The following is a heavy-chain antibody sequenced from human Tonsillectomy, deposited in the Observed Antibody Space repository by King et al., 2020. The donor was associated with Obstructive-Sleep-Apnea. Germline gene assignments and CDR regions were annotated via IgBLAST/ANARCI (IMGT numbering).Heavy chain of an antibody. D-gene: IGHD5-18*01. V-gene: IGHV3-7*03. CDR3: ARENDNDTYGYSHYFDY. CDR2: IRQDGTEM. J-gene: IGHJ4*02. CDR1: GFSFSTYW. Sequence: QLVQSGGGLVRPGGSLRLSCAASGFSFSTYWMTWVRQAPGKGLEWVANIRQDGTEMYYVDSVEGRYTISRDNAKNSLYLQMNSLRAEDTAVYYGARENDNDTYGYSHYFDYWGQGTLVTVSS.